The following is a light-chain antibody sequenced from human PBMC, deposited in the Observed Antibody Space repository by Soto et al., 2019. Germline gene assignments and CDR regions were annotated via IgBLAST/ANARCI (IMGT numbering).Light chain of an antibody. CDR3: QQYGSSQIT. V-gene: IGKV3-20*01. J-gene: IGKJ5*01. CDR2: GAS. Sequence: EIVMAQSPATLSVSPGGRATLSCRASQSISDTLAWYQQKPGQAPRLLIYGASSRATGIPDRFSGSGSGTDFTLTISRLEPEDFAVYYCQQYGSSQITFGQGTRLEIK. CDR1: QSISDT.